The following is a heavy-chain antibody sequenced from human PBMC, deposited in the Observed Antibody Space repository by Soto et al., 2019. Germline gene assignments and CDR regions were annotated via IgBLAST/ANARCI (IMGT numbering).Heavy chain of an antibody. V-gene: IGHV1-69*01. J-gene: IGHJ2*01. CDR3: ARVSVVVAATQDWYFDL. CDR1: GGTFSSYA. CDR2: IIPIFGTA. D-gene: IGHD2-15*01. Sequence: QVQLVQPGAEVKKPGSSVKVSCKASGGTFSSYAISWVRQAPGQGLEWMGGIIPIFGTANYAQKFQGRVTITADESTSTAYMELSSLRSEDTAVYYCARVSVVVAATQDWYFDLWGRGTLVTVSS.